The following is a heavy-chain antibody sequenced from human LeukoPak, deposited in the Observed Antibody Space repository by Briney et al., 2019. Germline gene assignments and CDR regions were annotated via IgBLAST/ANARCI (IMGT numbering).Heavy chain of an antibody. CDR1: GFTFSSYG. Sequence: GGSLRLSCAASGFTFSSYGMHWVRQAPGKGLEWVAVISYDGSNKYYADSVKGRFTISRDNSKNTLYLQMNSLRAEDTAVYYCAKESSIVVVISGFDYWGQGTLVTVSS. CDR3: AKESSIVVVISGFDY. CDR2: ISYDGSNK. V-gene: IGHV3-30*18. D-gene: IGHD3-22*01. J-gene: IGHJ4*02.